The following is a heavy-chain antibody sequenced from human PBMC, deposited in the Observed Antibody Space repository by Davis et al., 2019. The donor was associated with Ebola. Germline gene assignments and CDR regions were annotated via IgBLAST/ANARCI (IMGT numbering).Heavy chain of an antibody. CDR1: GFTFSSYW. CDR2: IKQDGSEK. Sequence: GESLKISCAASGFTFSSYWMSWVRQAPGKGLEWVANIKQDGSEKYYVDSVKGRFTISRDNAKNSLYLQMNSLRAEDTAVYYCTTDKGGGYCSGGSCRHPDYWGQGTLVTVSS. CDR3: TTDKGGGYCSGGSCRHPDY. V-gene: IGHV3-7*01. D-gene: IGHD2-15*01. J-gene: IGHJ4*02.